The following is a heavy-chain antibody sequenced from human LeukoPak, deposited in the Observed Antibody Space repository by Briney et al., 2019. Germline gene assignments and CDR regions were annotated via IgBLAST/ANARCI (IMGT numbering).Heavy chain of an antibody. Sequence: SETLSLTSNVSGYSISSGYYWGWIRQPPGQGLEWIATIYHGGSFYYNPSLKSRVRISLDTSKNQFSLRLGSVTAADTAVYYCARIVYYHGSGSFHKFDYWGQGTLVTVSS. CDR1: GYSISSGYY. V-gene: IGHV4-38-2*02. CDR2: IYHGGSF. J-gene: IGHJ4*02. D-gene: IGHD3-10*01. CDR3: ARIVYYHGSGSFHKFDY.